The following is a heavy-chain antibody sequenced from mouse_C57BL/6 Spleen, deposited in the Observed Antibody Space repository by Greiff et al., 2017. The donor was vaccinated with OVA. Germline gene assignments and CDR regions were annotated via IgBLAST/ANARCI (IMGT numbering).Heavy chain of an antibody. D-gene: IGHD1-1*01. J-gene: IGHJ2*01. CDR1: GYAFTNYL. V-gene: IGHV1-54*01. CDR2: INPGSGGT. CDR3: ARQGATVLYFDY. Sequence: VQLQQSGAELVRPGTSVKVSCKASGYAFTNYLIEWVKQRPGQGLEWIGVINPGSGGTNYNEKLKGKATLTADKSSSTASLQLSSLTSEDSAVYFCARQGATVLYFDYWGQGTTLTVSS.